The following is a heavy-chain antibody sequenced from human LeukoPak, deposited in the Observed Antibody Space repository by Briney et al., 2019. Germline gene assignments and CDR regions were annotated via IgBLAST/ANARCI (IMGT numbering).Heavy chain of an antibody. CDR1: GVTFSTYG. D-gene: IGHD3-10*01. CDR2: ISGSAATT. V-gene: IGHV3-23*01. Sequence: GGSLRLSCAASGVTFSTYGMTWVRQAPGKGLEWVSAISGSAATTFYADSVKGRFTISRDNSKNTLYLQMNSLRAEDTAVYYCAKRGPGSPQSGKYYFDYWGQGTLVTVSS. J-gene: IGHJ4*02. CDR3: AKRGPGSPQSGKYYFDY.